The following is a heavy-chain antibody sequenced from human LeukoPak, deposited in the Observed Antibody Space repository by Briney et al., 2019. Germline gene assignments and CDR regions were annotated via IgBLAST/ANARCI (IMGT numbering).Heavy chain of an antibody. CDR1: GFIFNTYG. D-gene: IGHD3-10*01. Sequence: PGGSLRPSCAASGFIFNTYGMHWVRQAPGKGLEWVAVILFDGSEKYYADSVKGRFTISRDNSKNSLYLQMNSLRVEDTAVYYCVRSQYYFDYWGQGTLVTVSS. CDR2: ILFDGSEK. CDR3: VRSQYYFDY. V-gene: IGHV3-30*03. J-gene: IGHJ4*02.